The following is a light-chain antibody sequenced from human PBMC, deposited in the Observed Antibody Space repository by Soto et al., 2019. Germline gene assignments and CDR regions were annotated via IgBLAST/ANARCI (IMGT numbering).Light chain of an antibody. CDR3: QQYNNWPRT. J-gene: IGKJ1*01. V-gene: IGKV3-15*01. CDR1: QSVSSD. CDR2: GAS. Sequence: EIVMTRSPSTLSVSPGDRADLSCRASQSVSSDLAWYHQKPGQAPRVLIYGASTRATGIPARFSGSGYGTEFTLTINSLQSEDFAVYYCQQYNNWPRTFGQGTKVDI.